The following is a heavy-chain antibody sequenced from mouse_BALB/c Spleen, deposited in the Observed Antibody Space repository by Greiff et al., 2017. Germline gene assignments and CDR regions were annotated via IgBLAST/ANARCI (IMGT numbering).Heavy chain of an antibody. V-gene: IGHV1-80*01. D-gene: IGHD4-1*01. CDR3: ANHWDYAMDY. CDR1: GYAFSSYW. Sequence: VKLQESGAELVRPGSSVKISCKASGYAFSSYWMNWVKQRPGQGLEWIGQIYPGDGDTNYNGKFTGKATLTADKSSSTAYMQLSSLTSEDSAVYFCANHWDYAMDYWGQGTSVTVSS. J-gene: IGHJ4*01. CDR2: IYPGDGDT.